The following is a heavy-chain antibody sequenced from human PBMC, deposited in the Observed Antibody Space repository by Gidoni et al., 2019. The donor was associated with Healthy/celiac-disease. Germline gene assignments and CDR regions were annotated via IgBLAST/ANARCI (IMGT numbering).Heavy chain of an antibody. Sequence: QVQLVQSGAEVKKPGASVKVSCKASGYTFTSYAMHWVRQAPGQRLEWMGWINAGNGNTKYSQKFQGRVTITRDTSASTAYMELSSLRSEDTAVYYCARGLMVYAIHLGDYWGQGTLVTVSS. CDR3: ARGLMVYAIHLGDY. D-gene: IGHD2-8*01. V-gene: IGHV1-3*01. CDR2: INAGNGNT. CDR1: GYTFTSYA. J-gene: IGHJ4*02.